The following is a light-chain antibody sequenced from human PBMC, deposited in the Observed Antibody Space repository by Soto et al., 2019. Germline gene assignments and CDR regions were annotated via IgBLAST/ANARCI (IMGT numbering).Light chain of an antibody. V-gene: IGKV3-11*01. J-gene: IGKJ5*01. Sequence: EIVLTQSPATLSLSPGERATLSCRVSQSVSTYLAWYQQRPGQAPRVLIYDASHRASGIPARFSGSGSGTDFTLTISSLEPEDAALYYCQQRSNWPPITFGQGTRREIK. CDR2: DAS. CDR3: QQRSNWPPIT. CDR1: QSVSTY.